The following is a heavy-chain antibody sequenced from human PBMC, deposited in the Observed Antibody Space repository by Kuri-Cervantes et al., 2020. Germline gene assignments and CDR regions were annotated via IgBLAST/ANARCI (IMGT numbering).Heavy chain of an antibody. CDR2: IYYSGST. V-gene: IGHV4-61*01. CDR1: GDSVSSGSYY. CDR3: ARGRAFDP. J-gene: IGHJ5*02. Sequence: SETLSLTCTVSGDSVSSGSYYWSWIRQPPGKGLEWIGYIYYSGSTNYNPSLKSRVTISVDMSKNQFSLRLSSVTAADTAVYYCARGRAFDPWGQGTLVTVSS.